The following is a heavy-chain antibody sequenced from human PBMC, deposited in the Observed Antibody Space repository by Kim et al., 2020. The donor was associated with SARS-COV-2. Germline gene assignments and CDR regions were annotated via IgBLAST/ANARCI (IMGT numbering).Heavy chain of an antibody. V-gene: IGHV3-21*01. J-gene: IGHJ6*02. CDR2: ISSSSSYI. CDR1: GFTFSSYS. D-gene: IGHD5-12*01. Sequence: GGSLRLSCAASGFTFSSYSMNWVRQAPGKGLEWVSSISSSSSYIYYADSVKGRFTISRDNAKNSLYLQMNSLRAEDTAVYYCARPGAFYGVATISLWEAYYYYGMDVWGQGTTVTVSS. CDR3: ARPGAFYGVATISLWEAYYYYGMDV.